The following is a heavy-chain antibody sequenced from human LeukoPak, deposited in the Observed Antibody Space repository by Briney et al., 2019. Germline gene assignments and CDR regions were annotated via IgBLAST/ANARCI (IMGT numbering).Heavy chain of an antibody. J-gene: IGHJ4*02. Sequence: GGSLRLSCAASGFTFSNYWMSWVRQAPGKGLEWVANIKEDGGDKYYVDSVKGRFTISRDNAKNSLYLQMNSLRAEDTAVYYCARGGWYGSFDYWGQGTLVTVSS. D-gene: IGHD6-19*01. CDR1: GFTFSNYW. CDR2: IKEDGGDK. CDR3: ARGGWYGSFDY. V-gene: IGHV3-7*01.